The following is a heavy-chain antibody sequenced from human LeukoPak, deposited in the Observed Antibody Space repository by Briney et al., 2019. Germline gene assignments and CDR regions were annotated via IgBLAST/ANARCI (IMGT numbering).Heavy chain of an antibody. CDR2: ISYDGSNN. CDR1: GFTLSSYA. D-gene: IGHD5-12*01. Sequence: RGSLRLSSAASGFTLSSYAMHCVRQAPGEGLEWVAVISYDGSNNYYADSVKGRFTISRDNSKDTLYLKMDSLRAEDTAGYYCARGPSGYHNAGGQGTLVTVSS. CDR3: ARGPSGYHNA. V-gene: IGHV3-30*04. J-gene: IGHJ4*02.